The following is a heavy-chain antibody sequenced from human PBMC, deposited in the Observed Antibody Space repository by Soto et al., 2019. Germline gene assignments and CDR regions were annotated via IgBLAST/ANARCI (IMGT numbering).Heavy chain of an antibody. D-gene: IGHD3-22*01. CDR2: IAYDGSKK. CDR3: AREGENSGYYFPFDY. J-gene: IGHJ4*02. V-gene: IGHV3-30-3*01. Sequence: QVQLVESGGGVVQPGTSLRLSCAASGFTFSGYAIHWVRQAPGKGLEWVGLIAYDGSKKYYADSVTGRFSISRDNSKNTVHLKMNSRTTEDTAVYHRAREGENSGYYFPFDYWGQGTLVTVSS. CDR1: GFTFSGYA.